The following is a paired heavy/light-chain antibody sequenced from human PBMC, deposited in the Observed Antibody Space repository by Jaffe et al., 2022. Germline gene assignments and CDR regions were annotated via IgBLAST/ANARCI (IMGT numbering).Heavy chain of an antibody. Sequence: QVQLVQSGAEVKEPGASVKVSCKAPGYSSYTMHWVRQAPGQRLEWMGWITAGNGNTKYSQKFQGRVTINRDTSASTAYMEVSSLRSEDTAVYFCARQTALGTWDDWGQGTLVTVSS. J-gene: IGHJ4*02. D-gene: IGHD6-13*01. V-gene: IGHV1-3*01. CDR1: GYSSYT. CDR2: ITAGNGNT. CDR3: ARQTALGTWDD.
Light chain of an antibody. Sequence: QTVVTQEPSLTVSPGGTVTLTCASSTGAVTSGYYPNWFQQKPGQAPRALIYSTSNKHSWTPARFSGSLLGGKAALTLSGVQPEDEAEYYCLLYYGGAQPWVFGGGTKLTVL. CDR3: LLYYGGAQPWV. V-gene: IGLV7-43*01. CDR2: STS. J-gene: IGLJ3*02. CDR1: TGAVTSGYY.